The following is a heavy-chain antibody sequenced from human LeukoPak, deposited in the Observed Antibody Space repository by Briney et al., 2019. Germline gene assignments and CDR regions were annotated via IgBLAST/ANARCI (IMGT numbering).Heavy chain of an antibody. V-gene: IGHV3-9*01. CDR2: ISWNSGKI. CDR1: GFIFSDYV. D-gene: IGHD2/OR15-2a*01. CDR3: AKDRNEVGFLYYFDY. Sequence: GGSLRLSCAASGFIFSDYVMAWVRQAPGKGLEWVSGISWNSGKIGYADSVKGRFTIFRDNAENSLYLQMNSLRAEDTALYYCAKDRNEVGFLYYFDYWGQGTLVTVSS. J-gene: IGHJ4*02.